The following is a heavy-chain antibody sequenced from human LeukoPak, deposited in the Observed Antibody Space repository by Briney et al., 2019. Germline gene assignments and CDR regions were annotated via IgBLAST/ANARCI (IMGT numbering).Heavy chain of an antibody. CDR3: AKDSKVRIAAAGTGY. V-gene: IGHV3-30*02. CDR1: GFTFSSYG. J-gene: IGHJ4*02. D-gene: IGHD6-13*01. CDR2: IRYDGSNK. Sequence: GGSLRLSCAASGFTFSSYGMHWVRQAPGTGLEWVAFIRYDGSNKYYADSVKGRFTISRDNSKNTLYLQMNSLRAEDTAVYYCAKDSKVRIAAAGTGYWGQGTLVTVSS.